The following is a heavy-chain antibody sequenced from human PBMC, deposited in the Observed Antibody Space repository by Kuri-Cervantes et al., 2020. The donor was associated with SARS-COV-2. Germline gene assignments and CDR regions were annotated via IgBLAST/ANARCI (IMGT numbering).Heavy chain of an antibody. CDR3: AKGGLDSGWGY. V-gene: IGHV3-23*03. J-gene: IGHJ4*02. Sequence: GESLKISCAASGFTFSSYAMSWVRQAPGKGLEWVSVIYSGGSSTYYADSVKGRFTISGDNSKNTLYLQRNSLRAEDTAVYYCAKGGLDSGWGYWGQGTLVTVSS. CDR2: IYSGGSST. D-gene: IGHD6-19*01. CDR1: GFTFSSYA.